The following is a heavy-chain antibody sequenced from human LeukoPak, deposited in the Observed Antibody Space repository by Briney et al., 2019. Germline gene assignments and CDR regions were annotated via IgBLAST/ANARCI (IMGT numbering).Heavy chain of an antibody. CDR1: GYNFTNFW. CDR2: VYPGDSDT. V-gene: IGHV5-51*01. CDR3: ARLQDDSSTYYSLYYVDH. J-gene: IGHJ4*02. Sequence: GESLNISCKASGYNFTNFWIGWVRQMPGKGLEWMGIVYPGDSDTRYSPSFQGQVTISADKSINTAYLRWSGLKASDTAIFFCARLQDDSSTYYSLYYVDHWDQGTQFTVSS. D-gene: IGHD3-22*01.